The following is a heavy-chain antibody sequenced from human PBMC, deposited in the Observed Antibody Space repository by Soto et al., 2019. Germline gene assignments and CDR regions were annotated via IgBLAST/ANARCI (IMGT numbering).Heavy chain of an antibody. D-gene: IGHD3-22*01. CDR2: IWYDGSSK. CDR3: ARDGHYYDSSGYYPRADAFDI. CDR1: GFTFSSYG. V-gene: IGHV3-33*01. Sequence: QVQLVESGGGVVQPGRSLRLSCAASGFTFSSYGMHWVRQAPGKGLEWVAVIWYDGSSKYYADSVKGRFTISRDNSKNTLYLQMNSLRAEDTAVYYCARDGHYYDSSGYYPRADAFDIWGQGTMVTVSS. J-gene: IGHJ3*02.